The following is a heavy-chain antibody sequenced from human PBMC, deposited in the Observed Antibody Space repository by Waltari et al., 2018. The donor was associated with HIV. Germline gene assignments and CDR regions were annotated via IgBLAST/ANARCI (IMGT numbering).Heavy chain of an antibody. CDR2: ISYEGSHK. CDR3: AREFYYDSTGYNSGFDY. Sequence: QVHLVESGGGVVQPGRSLRLSCAASGFSFSTYVMHWVRQAPGKGLEWVADISYEGSHKDHADSVKGRFTISRDNSRNTLYLQMNSLRPEDTAVYFCAREFYYDSTGYNSGFDYWGQGTLVTVSS. J-gene: IGHJ4*02. D-gene: IGHD3-22*01. V-gene: IGHV3-30*01. CDR1: GFSFSTYV.